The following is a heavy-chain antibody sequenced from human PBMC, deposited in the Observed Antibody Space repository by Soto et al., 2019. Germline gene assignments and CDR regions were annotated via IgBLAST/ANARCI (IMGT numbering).Heavy chain of an antibody. CDR3: ARRGIKLWTQSDY. CDR2: IYPGDSDT. D-gene: IGHD5-18*01. V-gene: IGHV5-51*01. J-gene: IGHJ4*02. CDR1: GYSFTSYW. Sequence: PGESLKISCKGSGYSFTSYWIGWVRQMPGKGLEWMGIIYPGDSDTRYSPSFQGQVTISADKSISTAYLQWSSLKASDTAMYYWARRGIKLWTQSDYWGQGTLVTVSS.